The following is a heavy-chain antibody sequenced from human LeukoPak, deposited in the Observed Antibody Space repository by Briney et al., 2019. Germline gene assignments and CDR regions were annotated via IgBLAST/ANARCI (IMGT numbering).Heavy chain of an antibody. CDR2: ISSSSSYI. CDR1: GFTFSSYS. Sequence: GGSLRLSCAASGFTFSSYSMNWVRQAPGKGLEWVSSISSSSSYIYYADSVKGRFTISRDNAKNSLYLQMNSLRAEDTAVYYCARDTRSGSYYDYYYYYYMDVWGKGTTATVSS. CDR3: ARDTRSGSYYDYYYYYYMDV. J-gene: IGHJ6*03. V-gene: IGHV3-21*01. D-gene: IGHD3-10*01.